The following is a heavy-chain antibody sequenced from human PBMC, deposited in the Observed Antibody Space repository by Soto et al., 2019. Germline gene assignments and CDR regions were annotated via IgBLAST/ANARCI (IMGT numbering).Heavy chain of an antibody. D-gene: IGHD1-1*01. J-gene: IGHJ3*02. CDR3: ARVRTGTSYAFDI. CDR1: GFTFSSYS. Sequence: PGGSLRLSCAASGFTFSSYSMNWVRQAPGKGLEWVSSISSSSSYIYYADSVKGRFTISRDNAKNSLYLQMNSLRAEDTAVYYCARVRTGTSYAFDIWGQGTMVTVSS. CDR2: ISSSSSYI. V-gene: IGHV3-21*01.